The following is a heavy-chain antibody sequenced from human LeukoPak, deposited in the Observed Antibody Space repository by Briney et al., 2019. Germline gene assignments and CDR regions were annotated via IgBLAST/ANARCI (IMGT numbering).Heavy chain of an antibody. V-gene: IGHV1-2*02. Sequence: ASVKVSCKASGYTFTGYYMHWVRQAPGQGLEWMGWINPNSGGTNYAQKFQGRVTMTRDTSISTAYMELSRLRSDDTAVYYCARDPLGYCSGGSCYEYYFDYWGQGTLVTVSS. D-gene: IGHD2-15*01. CDR3: ARDPLGYCSGGSCYEYYFDY. J-gene: IGHJ4*02. CDR1: GYTFTGYY. CDR2: INPNSGGT.